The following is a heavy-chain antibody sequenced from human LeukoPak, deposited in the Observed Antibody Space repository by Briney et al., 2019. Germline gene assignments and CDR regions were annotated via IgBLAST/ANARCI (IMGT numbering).Heavy chain of an antibody. CDR1: GGSISSHY. D-gene: IGHD4-17*01. V-gene: IGHV4-59*11. J-gene: IGHJ5*02. CDR2: IYYSGST. Sequence: SETLSLACNVSGGSISSHYRSWIRQPPGQGLEWIGYIYYSGSTNYNPSLKSRVTISVDTSKNQCSLKLSSVTAADTAVYYCARGGSYYGDYSWFDPWGQGTLVTVSS. CDR3: ARGGSYYGDYSWFDP.